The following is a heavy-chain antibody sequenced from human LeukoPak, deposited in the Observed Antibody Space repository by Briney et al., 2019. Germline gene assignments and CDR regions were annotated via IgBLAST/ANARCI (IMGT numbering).Heavy chain of an antibody. D-gene: IGHD5-18*01. V-gene: IGHV3-23*01. CDR3: AKDQIGYSYGYHFDY. J-gene: IGHJ4*02. CDR1: GFTFSSYA. CDR2: ISGSGGST. Sequence: GGSLRLSCVASGFTFSSYAMSWVRQAPGKGLEWVSAISGSGGSTYYADSVKGRFTISRDNSKNTLYLQMNSLRAEDTAAYYCAKDQIGYSYGYHFDYWGQGTLVTVSS.